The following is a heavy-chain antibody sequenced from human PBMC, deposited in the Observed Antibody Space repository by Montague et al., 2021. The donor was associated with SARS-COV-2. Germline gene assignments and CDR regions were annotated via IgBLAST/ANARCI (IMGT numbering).Heavy chain of an antibody. J-gene: IGHJ4*02. Sequence: SLRLSCAASGFTFDDFAMHWVRQVPGKGLEWISFVSGDGGSTYYAGSVRGRFTISRDNNKNSLYLQMNSLRTEDTALYYCAKKGGTTTYFDSWGQGTLVTVSS. CDR2: VSGDGGST. V-gene: IGHV3-43*02. CDR1: GFTFDDFA. CDR3: AKKGGTTTYFDS. D-gene: IGHD1-1*01.